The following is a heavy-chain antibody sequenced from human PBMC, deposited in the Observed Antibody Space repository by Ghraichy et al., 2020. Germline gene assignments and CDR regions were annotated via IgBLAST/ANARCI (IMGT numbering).Heavy chain of an antibody. D-gene: IGHD1-26*01. Sequence: SETLSLTCAVYGGSFSGYYWSWIRQPPGKGLEWIGEINHSGSTNYNPSLKSRVTISVDTSKNQFSLKLSSVTAADTAVYYCARGGYYYPSDYWGQGTLVTVSS. J-gene: IGHJ4*02. V-gene: IGHV4-34*01. CDR2: INHSGST. CDR3: ARGGYYYPSDY. CDR1: GGSFSGYY.